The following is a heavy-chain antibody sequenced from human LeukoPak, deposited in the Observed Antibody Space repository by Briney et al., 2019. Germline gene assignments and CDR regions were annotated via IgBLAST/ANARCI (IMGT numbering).Heavy chain of an antibody. V-gene: IGHV1-18*01. CDR1: GYTFTNYG. Sequence: ASVKVSCKASGYTFTNYGFSWVRQAPGQGLEWMGWIISYNGDTNYAQNLQGRVTMTTDTSTSTAYMELRSLRSDDTAVYYCARVADAGRYWYFDLWSRGTLLTVSS. D-gene: IGHD1-26*01. J-gene: IGHJ2*01. CDR3: ARVADAGRYWYFDL. CDR2: IISYNGDT.